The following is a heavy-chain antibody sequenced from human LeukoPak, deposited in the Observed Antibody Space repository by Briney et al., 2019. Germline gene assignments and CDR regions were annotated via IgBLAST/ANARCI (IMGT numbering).Heavy chain of an antibody. Sequence: GESLKISCKGSGYRFTNYWIGWVRQMPGKGLEWMGIIYPGDSNTRYSPSFQGQVTISADKSINTAYVQWSSLKASDTAMYYCARRVVNNRNWYFNLWGRGALVTVSS. V-gene: IGHV5-51*01. CDR2: IYPGDSNT. CDR1: GYRFTNYW. CDR3: ARRVVNNRNWYFNL. J-gene: IGHJ2*01. D-gene: IGHD4-23*01.